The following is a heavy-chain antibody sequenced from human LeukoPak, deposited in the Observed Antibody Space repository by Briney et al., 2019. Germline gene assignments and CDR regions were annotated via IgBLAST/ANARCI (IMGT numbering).Heavy chain of an antibody. J-gene: IGHJ5*02. D-gene: IGHD2-21*02. CDR3: ARESYGGDSYGNWFDP. CDR1: GGTFSSYA. Sequence: SVKVSCKASGGTFSSYAISWVRQAPGQGLEWMGRIIPILGIANYAQKFQGRVTITADKSTSTAYMELSSLRSEDTAVYYCARESYGGDSYGNWFDPWGQGTLVTVSS. V-gene: IGHV1-69*04. CDR2: IIPILGIA.